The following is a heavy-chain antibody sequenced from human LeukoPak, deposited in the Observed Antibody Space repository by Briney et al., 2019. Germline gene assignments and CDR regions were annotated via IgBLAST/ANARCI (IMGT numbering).Heavy chain of an antibody. D-gene: IGHD5-12*01. J-gene: IGHJ4*02. Sequence: GGSLRLSCAASGFTFSSYSMNWVRQAPGKGLEWVSSISSSSSYIYHADSVKGRFTISRDNAKNSLYLQMNSLRAEDTAVYYCARGSGYGKGHDYWGQGTLVTVSS. CDR3: ARGSGYGKGHDY. CDR1: GFTFSSYS. CDR2: ISSSSSYI. V-gene: IGHV3-21*01.